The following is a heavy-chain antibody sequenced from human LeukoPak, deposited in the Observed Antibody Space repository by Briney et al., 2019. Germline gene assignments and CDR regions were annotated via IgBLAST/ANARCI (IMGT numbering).Heavy chain of an antibody. CDR1: GDSVSSKSAA. J-gene: IGHJ5*02. CDR3: ARDSSAIAESGLLPFDP. V-gene: IGHV6-1*01. D-gene: IGHD6-13*01. CDR2: IYYRSTWYT. Sequence: SQALSLTCAISGDSVSSKSAAWNWLRQSPSRGLEWLGRIYYRSTWYTDYAVSVKSRITINPDTSKNQFSLQLNSVTPEDTAVYYCARDSSAIAESGLLPFDPWGQGTLVTVSS.